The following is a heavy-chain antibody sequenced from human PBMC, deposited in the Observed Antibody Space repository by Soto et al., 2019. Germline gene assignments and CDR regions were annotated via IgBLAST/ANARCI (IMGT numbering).Heavy chain of an antibody. Sequence: GGSLRLSCAASGFTFSSYAMSWVRQAPGKGLEWVSAISGSGGSTYYADSVKGRFTISRDNSRNTLYLQMNSLRAEDTAVYYCAKVARIAAAASNKLYNWFDPWGQGTLVTVSS. CDR2: ISGSGGST. D-gene: IGHD6-13*01. J-gene: IGHJ5*02. CDR3: AKVARIAAAASNKLYNWFDP. CDR1: GFTFSSYA. V-gene: IGHV3-23*01.